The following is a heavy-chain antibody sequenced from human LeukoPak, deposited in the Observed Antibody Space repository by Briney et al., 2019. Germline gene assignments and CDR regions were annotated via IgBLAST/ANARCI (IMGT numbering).Heavy chain of an antibody. J-gene: IGHJ4*02. CDR3: ARVRDGNTVDFDY. CDR1: GYTFTGYY. CDR2: INPNTGGT. V-gene: IGHV1-2*02. Sequence: ASVTVSCKASGYTFTGYYIHWVRQAPGQGPEWMGYINPNTGGTKYAQIFQDRVTMTRDTSISTAYMELSRLRSDDTAVYYCARVRDGNTVDFDYWGQGTLVTVSS. D-gene: IGHD4-23*01.